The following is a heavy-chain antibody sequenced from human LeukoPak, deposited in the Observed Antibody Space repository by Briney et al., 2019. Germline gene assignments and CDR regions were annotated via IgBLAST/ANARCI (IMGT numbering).Heavy chain of an antibody. V-gene: IGHV4-59*08. J-gene: IGHJ5*02. Sequence: SETLSLTCAVSGVSISSDYWSWIRLPPGKGLEWIGYIYYSGSSNYNPSLKSRVTMSVDTSKNQFSLKLTSVTAADTAVYYCARRLRQNLFDPWGQGTLVTVSS. D-gene: IGHD4-17*01. CDR3: ARRLRQNLFDP. CDR2: IYYSGSS. CDR1: GVSISSDY.